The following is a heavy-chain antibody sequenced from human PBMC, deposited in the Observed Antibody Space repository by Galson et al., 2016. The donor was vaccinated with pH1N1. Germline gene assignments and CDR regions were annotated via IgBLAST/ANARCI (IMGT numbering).Heavy chain of an antibody. CDR2: IYYSGST. Sequence: LSLTCPVSGASISSRSYYWAWIRQPPGKGLEWIGSIYYSGSTYYNPSLKSRVTISEDTSRNQFSLKLSSVTAADTAMYYCAKVPNSGDFWSGYYIDDWGQGTVVTVSS. CDR3: AKVPNSGDFWSGYYIDD. CDR1: GASISSRSYY. D-gene: IGHD3-3*01. J-gene: IGHJ4*02. V-gene: IGHV4-39*07.